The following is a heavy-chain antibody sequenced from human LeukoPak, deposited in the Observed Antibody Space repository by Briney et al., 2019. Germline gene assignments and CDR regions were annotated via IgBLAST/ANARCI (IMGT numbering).Heavy chain of an antibody. V-gene: IGHV3-23*01. J-gene: IGHJ4*02. CDR1: GFSLSSYG. Sequence: PGGTLRLSCTASGFSLSSYGMTWVRQAPGKQLEWVSTLSDSGGGTYYADSVKGRFTISRDNSKNTVYLQMNSLRAEDTAVYYCAKSVSSRGLIIPKTSRYFDYWGQGTLVTVSS. D-gene: IGHD3-10*01. CDR2: LSDSGGGT. CDR3: AKSVSSRGLIIPKTSRYFDY.